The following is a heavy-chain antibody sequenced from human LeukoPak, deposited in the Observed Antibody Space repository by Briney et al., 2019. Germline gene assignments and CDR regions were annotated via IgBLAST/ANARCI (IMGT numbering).Heavy chain of an antibody. CDR3: ARQPITMASYYYYYMDV. J-gene: IGHJ6*03. Sequence: PSETLSLTCAVYGGSFSGYYWGWIRQPPGKGLEWIGSIYYSGSTYYNPSLKSRVTISVDTSKNQFSLKLSSVTAADTAVYYCARQPITMASYYYYYMDVWGKGTTVTISS. D-gene: IGHD3-10*01. CDR2: IYYSGST. CDR1: GGSFSGYY. V-gene: IGHV4-39*01.